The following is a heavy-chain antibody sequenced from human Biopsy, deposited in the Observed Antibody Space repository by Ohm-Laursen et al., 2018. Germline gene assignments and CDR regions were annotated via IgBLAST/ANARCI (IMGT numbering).Heavy chain of an antibody. Sequence: SSVKVSCKASGYTFTSYGISWVRQAPGQGLEWMGWISAYNGNTNYAQKLQGRVTMTTDTSTSTAYMELRSLRSDDTAVYYCARCSTPYYDFWSGYQPTYYFDYWGQGTLVTVSS. CDR1: GYTFTSYG. CDR3: ARCSTPYYDFWSGYQPTYYFDY. D-gene: IGHD3-3*01. V-gene: IGHV1-18*01. J-gene: IGHJ4*02. CDR2: ISAYNGNT.